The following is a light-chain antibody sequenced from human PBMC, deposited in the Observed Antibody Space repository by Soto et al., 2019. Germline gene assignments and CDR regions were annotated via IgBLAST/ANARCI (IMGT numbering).Light chain of an antibody. CDR3: QHYGGMWT. CDR1: QSITNR. J-gene: IGKJ1*01. CDR2: DAS. V-gene: IGKV1-5*01. Sequence: DIQMTQSPSTLSASVGDRVTITCRASQSITNRLAWYQQKPGKAPKVLIYDASNLEYGVPSRFSGGGFGTEFILTLSSLQPDDFTTYWCQHYGGMWTFGQAAKVEMK.